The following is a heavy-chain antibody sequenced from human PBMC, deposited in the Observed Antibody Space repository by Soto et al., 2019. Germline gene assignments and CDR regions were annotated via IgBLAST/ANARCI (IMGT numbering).Heavy chain of an antibody. CDR3: ARGPLRFLEWQYGMDV. Sequence: PSETLSLTCAVYGGSFSGYYWSWIRQPPGKGLEWIGEINHSGSTNYNPSLKSRVTISVDTSKNQFSLKLSSVTAADTAVYYCARGPLRFLEWQYGMDVWGQGTTVTVSS. CDR1: GGSFSGYY. V-gene: IGHV4-34*01. D-gene: IGHD3-3*01. J-gene: IGHJ6*02. CDR2: INHSGST.